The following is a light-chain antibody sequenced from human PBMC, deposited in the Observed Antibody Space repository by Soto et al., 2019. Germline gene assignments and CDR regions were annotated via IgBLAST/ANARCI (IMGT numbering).Light chain of an antibody. J-gene: IGLJ3*02. V-gene: IGLV2-11*01. Sequence: QSALTQPLSVSGSPGQSVTISGTGTSRDVGDYNYVSWYQQHPGKVPKLIIYRVTGRPSGIPDRFSGSKSGNTASLTISGLQADDEADYYCCSYAGTYTPWVFGGGTKLTVL. CDR1: SRDVGDYNY. CDR2: RVT. CDR3: CSYAGTYTPWV.